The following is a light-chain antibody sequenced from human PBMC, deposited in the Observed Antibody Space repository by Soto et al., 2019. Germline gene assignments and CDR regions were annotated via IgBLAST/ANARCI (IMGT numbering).Light chain of an antibody. J-gene: IGKJ5*01. CDR3: QQYGNSPL. Sequence: EIVLTQSPGTLSLSPGERATISCRASQSVSNSYLAWYQHKPGQSPRLLIYGAFNRATGIPDRFSGSGSGTDFTLTISRLEPEDFAVYYCQQYGNSPLFGQGTRLEIK. V-gene: IGKV3-20*01. CDR2: GAF. CDR1: QSVSNSY.